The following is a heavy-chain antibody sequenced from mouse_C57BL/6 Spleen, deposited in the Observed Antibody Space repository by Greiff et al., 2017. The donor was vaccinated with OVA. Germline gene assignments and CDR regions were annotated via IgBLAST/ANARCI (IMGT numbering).Heavy chain of an antibody. CDR3: TEVYYGNSWFAY. J-gene: IGHJ3*01. CDR1: GYTFTDYY. CDR2: INPNNGGT. V-gene: IGHV1-26*01. Sequence: EVQLQQSGPELVKPGASVKISCKASGYTFTDYYMNWVKQSHGKSLEWIGDINPNNGGTSYNQKFKGKATLTVDKSSSTAYMELRSLTSEDSAVYYCTEVYYGNSWFAYWGQGTLVTVSA. D-gene: IGHD2-1*01.